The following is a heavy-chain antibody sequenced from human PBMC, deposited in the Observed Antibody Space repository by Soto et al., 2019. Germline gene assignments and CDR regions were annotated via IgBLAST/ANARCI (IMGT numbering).Heavy chain of an antibody. CDR2: IYYSGST. V-gene: IGHV4-61*08. D-gene: IGHD6-13*01. CDR3: ARRYSSAFDI. J-gene: IGHJ3*02. Sequence: PSETLSLTCAVSGGSISSGGYSWSWIRQPPGKGLEWIGYIYYSGSTNYNPSLKSRVTISVDTSKNQFSLKLSSVTAADTAVYYCARRYSSAFDIWGQGTMVTGSS. CDR1: GGSISSGGYS.